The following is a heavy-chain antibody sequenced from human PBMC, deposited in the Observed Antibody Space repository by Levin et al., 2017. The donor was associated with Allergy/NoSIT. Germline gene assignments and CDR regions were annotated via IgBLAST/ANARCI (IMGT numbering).Heavy chain of an antibody. V-gene: IGHV4-39*01. D-gene: IGHD3-9*01. CDR2: IYYSGST. CDR1: GGSISSSSYY. CDR3: ARPYSYYDILTGYYRARGGWFDP. Sequence: SETLSLTCTVSGGSISSSSYYWGWILPPPGKGLEWIGSIYYSGSTYYNPSLKSRVTISVDTSKNQFSLKLSSVTAADTAVYYCARPYSYYDILTGYYRARGGWFDPWGQGTLVTVSS. J-gene: IGHJ5*02.